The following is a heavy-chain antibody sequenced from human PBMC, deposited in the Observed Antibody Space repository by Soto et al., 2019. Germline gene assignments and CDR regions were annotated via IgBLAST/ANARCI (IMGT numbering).Heavy chain of an antibody. V-gene: IGHV1-69*13. CDR1: GGTFSSYA. CDR2: IIPIFGTA. J-gene: IGHJ6*02. D-gene: IGHD2-15*01. CDR3: ARNRYCSGGSCSIYYYYGMDV. Sequence: SVKVSCKASGGTFSSYAISWVRQAPGQGLEWMGGIIPIFGTANYAQKFQCRVTITADESTSTAYMELSSLRSEDTAVYYCARNRYCSGGSCSIYYYYGMDVWG.